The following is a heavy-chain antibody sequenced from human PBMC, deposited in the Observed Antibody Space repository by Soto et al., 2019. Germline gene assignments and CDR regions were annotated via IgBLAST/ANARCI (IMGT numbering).Heavy chain of an antibody. D-gene: IGHD6-13*01. CDR1: GFTFSSYA. Sequence: ELQLLESGAGLVQHGGSLSLSCAGSGFTFSSYAMSWVRQAPGKGLEWVSLISGSGGGTYYADSVKGRFTISRDNSKNTLYLKMNSLRAEDTAVYYCAKHAAAAAPDYWGQGTLVTVSS. CDR2: ISGSGGGT. V-gene: IGHV3-23*01. CDR3: AKHAAAAAPDY. J-gene: IGHJ4*02.